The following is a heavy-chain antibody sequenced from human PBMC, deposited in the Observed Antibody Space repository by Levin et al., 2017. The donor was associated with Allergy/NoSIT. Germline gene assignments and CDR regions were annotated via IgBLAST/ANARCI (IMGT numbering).Heavy chain of an antibody. CDR1: GFTFSDYY. J-gene: IGHJ3*01. CDR3: ARDKLGGDSGYASFDAFDL. CDR2: ISTTSSYT. V-gene: IGHV3-11*05. D-gene: IGHD5-12*01. Sequence: KTGGSLRLSCSASGFTFSDYYMSWILQAPGKGPEWISYISTTSSYTNYADSVKGRFTISRDNAKSSLNLQMKSLRAEDTAVYYCARDKLGGDSGYASFDAFDLWGQGTLVTVSS.